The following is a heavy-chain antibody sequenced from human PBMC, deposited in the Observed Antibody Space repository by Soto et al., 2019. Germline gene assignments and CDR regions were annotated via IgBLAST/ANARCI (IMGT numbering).Heavy chain of an antibody. CDR2: ISSSSSYI. V-gene: IGHV3-21*01. D-gene: IGHD5-12*01. CDR3: ARDRRDGFYFDY. J-gene: IGHJ4*02. CDR1: GFTFSSYS. Sequence: PGGSLRLSCAASGFTFSSYSMNWVRQAPGKGLEWVSSISSSSSYIYYADSVKGRFTISRDNAKNSLYLQMNSLRAEDTAVYYCARDRRDGFYFDYWGQGTLVTVSS.